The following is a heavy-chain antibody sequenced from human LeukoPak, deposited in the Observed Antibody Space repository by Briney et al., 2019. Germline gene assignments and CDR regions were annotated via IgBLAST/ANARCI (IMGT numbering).Heavy chain of an antibody. J-gene: IGHJ6*02. V-gene: IGHV1-2*02. CDR1: GYTFTGYY. D-gene: IGHD2-2*01. Sequence: ASVKVSCKASGYTFTGYYIHWVRQAPGQGLEWMGWISPNSGGTNYAQKFQGRVTMTRDTSISTAYMELRRLGSDDTAVYYCARVDCSSTSCYQAHYYYYYGMDVWGQGTTVTVSS. CDR3: ARVDCSSTSCYQAHYYYYYGMDV. CDR2: ISPNSGGT.